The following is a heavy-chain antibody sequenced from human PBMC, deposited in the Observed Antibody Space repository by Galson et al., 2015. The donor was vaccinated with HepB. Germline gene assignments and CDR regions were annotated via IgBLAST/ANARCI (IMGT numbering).Heavy chain of an antibody. CDR1: GFTVSSNY. V-gene: IGHV3-53*04. CDR2: IYSGGST. J-gene: IGHJ6*02. D-gene: IGHD5-24*01. Sequence: SLRLSCAASGFTVSSNYMSWVRQAPGEGLEWVSVIYSGGSTYYADSVKGRFTISRHNSKNTLYLQMNSLRAEDTAVYYCAREGADGYNSYYYYGMDVWGQGTTVIVSS. CDR3: AREGADGYNSYYYYGMDV.